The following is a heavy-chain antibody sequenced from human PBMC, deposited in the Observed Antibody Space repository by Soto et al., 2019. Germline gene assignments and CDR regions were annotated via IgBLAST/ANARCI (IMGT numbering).Heavy chain of an antibody. CDR3: ARELRFLEWLFYGTDV. J-gene: IGHJ6*01. D-gene: IGHD3-3*01. V-gene: IGHV6-1*01. CDR1: GDSVSSNSAA. Sequence: HSQTLSLTCAISGDSVSSNSAAWNWIRQSPSRGFEWLGRTYYRSKWYNDYAVSVKSRITINPDTSKNQFSLQLNSVTPEDTAVYYCARELRFLEWLFYGTDVWGQATTVTVSS. CDR2: TYYRSKWYN.